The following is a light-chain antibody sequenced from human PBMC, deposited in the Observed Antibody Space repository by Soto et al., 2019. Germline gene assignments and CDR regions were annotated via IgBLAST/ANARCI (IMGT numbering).Light chain of an antibody. Sequence: QSGLTQPPSASGSPGQSVTISCTGSKSDIGIYDFVSWYQHHPGKAPRLIIYEVVQRPSGVPDRFSGSKSGNTASLTVSGRQDADEADSVCKSYAGSNTYVFGTGSKATVL. CDR3: KSYAGSNTYV. V-gene: IGLV2-8*01. CDR2: EVV. J-gene: IGLJ1*01. CDR1: KSDIGIYDF.